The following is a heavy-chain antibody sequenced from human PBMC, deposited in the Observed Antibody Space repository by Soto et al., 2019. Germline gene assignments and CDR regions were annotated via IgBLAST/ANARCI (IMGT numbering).Heavy chain of an antibody. V-gene: IGHV3-33*06. CDR1: GFTFSSYG. CDR3: AKHLQYDSGWPLAH. J-gene: IGHJ4*02. D-gene: IGHD6-19*01. CDR2: IWYDGSNK. Sequence: PGGSLRLSCAASGFTFSSYGMHWVRQAPGKGLEWVAVIWYDGSNKYYADSVKGRFTISRDNSKNTLYLQMNSLKAEDTAVYFCAKHLQYDSGWPLAHWGLGTLVTVSS.